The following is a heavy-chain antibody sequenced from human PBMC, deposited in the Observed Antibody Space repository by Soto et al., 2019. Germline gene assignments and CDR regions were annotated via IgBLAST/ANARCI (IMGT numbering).Heavy chain of an antibody. J-gene: IGHJ4*02. CDR3: ARDFNYYYDSSGYYFY. Sequence: SVKVSCKASGGTFSSYAISWVRQAPGQGLEWMGGIIPIFGTANYAQKFQGRVTITADKSTSTAYMELSSLRSEDTAVYYCARDFNYYYDSSGYYFYWGRGTLVTVSS. D-gene: IGHD3-22*01. CDR2: IIPIFGTA. CDR1: GGTFSSYA. V-gene: IGHV1-69*06.